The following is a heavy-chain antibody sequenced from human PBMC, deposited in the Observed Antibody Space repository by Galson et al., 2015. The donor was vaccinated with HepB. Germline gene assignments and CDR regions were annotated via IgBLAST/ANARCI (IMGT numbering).Heavy chain of an antibody. D-gene: IGHD3-10*01. CDR3: ARGGKNYYGSGSYYDY. J-gene: IGHJ4*02. CDR2: IIPIFGTA. CDR1: GGTFSSYA. Sequence: SVKVSCKASGGTFSSYAISWVRQAPGQGLEWMGGIIPIFGTANYAQKFQGRVTITADKSTSTAYMELSSLRSEDTAVYYCARGGKNYYGSGSYYDYWGQGTLVTVSS. V-gene: IGHV1-69*06.